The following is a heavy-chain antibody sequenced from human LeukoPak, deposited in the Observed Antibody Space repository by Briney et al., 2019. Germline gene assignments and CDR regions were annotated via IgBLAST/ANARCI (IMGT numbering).Heavy chain of an antibody. CDR1: GYTLTELS. D-gene: IGHD5-12*01. CDR2: INPNSGGT. V-gene: IGHV1-2*02. Sequence: ASVKVSCKVSGYTLTELSMHWVRQAPGQGLEWMGWINPNSGGTNYAQKFQGRVTMTRDTSISTAYMELSRLRSDDTAVYYCAREYSGYDSEGSYYYYMDVWGKGTTVTISS. J-gene: IGHJ6*03. CDR3: AREYSGYDSEGSYYYYMDV.